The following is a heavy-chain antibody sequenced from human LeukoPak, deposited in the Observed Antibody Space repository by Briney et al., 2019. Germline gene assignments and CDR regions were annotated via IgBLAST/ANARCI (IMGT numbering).Heavy chain of an antibody. J-gene: IGHJ5*02. CDR1: GFTFSSYW. Sequence: PGGSLRLSCAGSGFTFSSYWMSWVRQAPGKGLEWVANIKLDGSEKYYVDSVKGRFTISRDNSKNTLYLQMNSLRAEDTAVYYCAREYSSFLLPWGQGTLVTVSS. D-gene: IGHD6-6*01. CDR3: AREYSSFLLP. V-gene: IGHV3-7*01. CDR2: IKLDGSEK.